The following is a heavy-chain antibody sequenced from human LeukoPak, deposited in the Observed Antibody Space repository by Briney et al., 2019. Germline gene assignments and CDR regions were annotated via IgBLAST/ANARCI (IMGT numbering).Heavy chain of an antibody. J-gene: IGHJ4*02. V-gene: IGHV3-23*01. D-gene: IGHD3-10*01. CDR1: GFTFSNFG. CDR3: AKGDYYDFDY. CDR2: ITSGVGIT. Sequence: GGSLRLSCAASGFTFSNFGMNWVRQAPGKGLEWVSIITSGVGITYYADSVKGRFTVSRDNSKSTLCLQMNSLRAEDTAVYYCAKGDYYDFDYWGQGTLVTVSS.